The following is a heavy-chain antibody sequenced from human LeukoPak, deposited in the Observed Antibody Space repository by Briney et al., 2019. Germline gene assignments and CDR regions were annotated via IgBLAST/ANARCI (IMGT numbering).Heavy chain of an antibody. D-gene: IGHD6-19*01. CDR1: GFTFSSYG. J-gene: IGHJ4*02. CDR2: IWYDGSNK. Sequence: GGSLRLSCAASGFTFSSYGMHWVRQAPGKGLEWVAVIWYDGSNKYYADSVKGRFTISRDNAKNTLYVQMNSLRAEDTAVYYCARGSSSGWFLDYWGQGTLVTVSS. CDR3: ARGSSSGWFLDY. V-gene: IGHV3-33*01.